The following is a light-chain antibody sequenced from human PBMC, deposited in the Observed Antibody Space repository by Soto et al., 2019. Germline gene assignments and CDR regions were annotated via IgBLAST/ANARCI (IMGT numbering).Light chain of an antibody. Sequence: DLQMTQSPSSLSASVGDRVTITCRASQSISRYLNWYQQQPGKAPKLLIFGASNLQRGVPSRFSGSGSGTEFTLTISSLQPEDFAAFYCQQSYTSPYTFGQGTKLEIK. CDR2: GAS. V-gene: IGKV1-39*01. J-gene: IGKJ2*01. CDR3: QQSYTSPYT. CDR1: QSISRY.